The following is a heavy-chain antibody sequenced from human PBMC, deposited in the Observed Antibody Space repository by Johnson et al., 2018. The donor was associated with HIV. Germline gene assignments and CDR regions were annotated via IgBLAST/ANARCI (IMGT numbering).Heavy chain of an antibody. V-gene: IGHV3-20*04. CDR2: INWNGDNT. CDR1: GFTFDEYD. D-gene: IGHD5-12*01. CDR3: ASQVRGLRLGVDAFDI. Sequence: VQLVESGGGVARPGGSLRLSCEASGFTFDEYDMNWVRQAPGKGLEWVSGINWNGDNTGYADSLKGRFTISRDNAKNSLYLQMNSLRAEDTAVYYCASQVRGLRLGVDAFDIWGQGTLVTVSS. J-gene: IGHJ3*02.